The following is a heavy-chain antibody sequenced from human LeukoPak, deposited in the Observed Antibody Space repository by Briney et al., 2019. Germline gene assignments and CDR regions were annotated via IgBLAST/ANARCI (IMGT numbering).Heavy chain of an antibody. Sequence: GGSLRLSCAASGFTFSSYEMNWVRQAPGKGLEWVAVISYDGSNKYYADSVKGRFTISRDNSKNTLYLQMNSLRAEDTAVYYCARDPWGYGPGAFDIWGQGTMVTVSS. J-gene: IGHJ3*02. CDR3: ARDPWGYGPGAFDI. CDR2: ISYDGSNK. V-gene: IGHV3-30-3*01. D-gene: IGHD3-16*01. CDR1: GFTFSSYE.